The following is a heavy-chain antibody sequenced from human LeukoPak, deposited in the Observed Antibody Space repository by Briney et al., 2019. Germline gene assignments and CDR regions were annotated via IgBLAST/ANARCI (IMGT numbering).Heavy chain of an antibody. CDR1: GYTFTTYG. D-gene: IGHD4-23*01. V-gene: IGHV1-18*01. CDR3: ARDYDDNSRCFGY. Sequence: ASVTVSYKASGYTFTTYGINWVRQAPGQGVEGMGWISAYSGHTNYARKFQGRVTMTTDTSTTTAYMDLRSLTSDDTAVFYCARDYDDNSRCFGYWGQGTLVTVSS. CDR2: ISAYSGHT. J-gene: IGHJ4*02.